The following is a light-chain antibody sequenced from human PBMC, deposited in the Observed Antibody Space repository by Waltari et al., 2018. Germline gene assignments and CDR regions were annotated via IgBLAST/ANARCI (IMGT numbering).Light chain of an antibody. Sequence: EIVLTQSPGSLSSSPGERVTPPCRASQSVSRAVAWYQQNPGQAPRLLIFGASNRATGIPDRFSGSGSETDFSLTISRLEPEDFAVYYCQHYVRLPGTFGRGTKVEIK. J-gene: IGKJ1*01. CDR3: QHYVRLPGT. CDR1: QSVSRA. V-gene: IGKV3-20*01. CDR2: GAS.